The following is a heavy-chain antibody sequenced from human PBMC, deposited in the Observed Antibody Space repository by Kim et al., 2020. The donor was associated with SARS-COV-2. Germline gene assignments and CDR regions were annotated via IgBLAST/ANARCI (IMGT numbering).Heavy chain of an antibody. V-gene: IGHV5-10-1*01. D-gene: IGHD2-21*02. J-gene: IGHJ2*01. CDR3: ARYSYCGGDCYPDWYFDL. CDR1: GYSFTSYW. Sequence: GESLKISCKGSGYSFTSYWISWVRQMPGKGLEWMGRIDPSDSYTNYSPSFQGHVTISADKSISTAYLQWSSLKASDTAMYYCARYSYCGGDCYPDWYFDLWGRGTLVTVSS. CDR2: IDPSDSYT.